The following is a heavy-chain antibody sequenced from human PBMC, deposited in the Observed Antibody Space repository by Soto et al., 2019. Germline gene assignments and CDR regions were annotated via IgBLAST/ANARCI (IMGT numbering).Heavy chain of an antibody. CDR3: ASVYSGYGDFDY. J-gene: IGHJ4*02. CDR1: GGTFSSYT. Sequence: QVQLVQSGAEVKKPRSSVKVSCKASGGTFSSYTISWVRQAPGQGLEWMGRIIPILGIANYAQKFQGRVTITADKSTSTAYMELSSLRSEDTAVYYCASVYSGYGDFDYWGQGTLVTVSS. V-gene: IGHV1-69*02. CDR2: IIPILGIA. D-gene: IGHD5-12*01.